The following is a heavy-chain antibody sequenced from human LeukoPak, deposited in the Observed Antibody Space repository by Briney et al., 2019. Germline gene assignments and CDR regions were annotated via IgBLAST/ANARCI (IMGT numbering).Heavy chain of an antibody. Sequence: GASAKVSCKVSGYTLTELSMHWVRQAPGKGLEWMGGFDPEDSETIYAQKFQGRVTMTEDTSTDTAYMELSSLRSEDTAVYYCATVYLRYFDWLPYWGQGTLVTVSS. V-gene: IGHV1-24*01. CDR1: GYTLTELS. CDR3: ATVYLRYFDWLPY. CDR2: FDPEDSET. J-gene: IGHJ4*02. D-gene: IGHD3-9*01.